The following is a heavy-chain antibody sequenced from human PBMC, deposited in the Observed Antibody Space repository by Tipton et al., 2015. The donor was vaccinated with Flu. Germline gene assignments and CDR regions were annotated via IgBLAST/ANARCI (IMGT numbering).Heavy chain of an antibody. V-gene: IGHV3-30*05. CDR1: GFTFSSYS. CDR2: ISYDGSNK. D-gene: IGHD2-2*01. J-gene: IGHJ6*02. CDR3: ARDKYQLLSLYYYYYYGMDV. Sequence: SLRLSCAASGFTFSSYSMNWVRQAPGKGLEWVAVISYDGSNKYYADSVKGRFTISRDNSKNTLYLQMNSLRAEDTAVYYCARDKYQLLSLYYYYYYGMDVWGQGTTVTVSS.